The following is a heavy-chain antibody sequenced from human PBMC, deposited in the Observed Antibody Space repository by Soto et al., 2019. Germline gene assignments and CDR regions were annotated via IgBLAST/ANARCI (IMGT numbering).Heavy chain of an antibody. J-gene: IGHJ6*02. CDR1: GFTFSRNW. CDR2: VKRDGSSP. CDR3: VRDMYYSMDV. V-gene: IGHV3-74*01. Sequence: GGSLRLSCAASGFTFSRNWMHWVRQAPGKGLVGVSFVKRDGSSPTYADSVKGRLTISRDNARNTLYLQMNSLRAEDTAVYYCVRDMYYSMDVWGQGTTVTVSS.